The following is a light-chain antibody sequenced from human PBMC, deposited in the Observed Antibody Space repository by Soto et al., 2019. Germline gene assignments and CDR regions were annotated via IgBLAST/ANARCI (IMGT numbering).Light chain of an antibody. J-gene: IGLJ3*02. CDR1: SSNIGDNY. CDR3: GTWDNSLTAWV. V-gene: IGLV1-51*02. CDR2: EDY. Sequence: QSVLTQPPSVSAAPGQKVTITCSGSSSNIGDNYVSWYQQLPGTAPKLLISEDYNRPSGIPDRFSGSKSGTSAALGITGLQTGDEGYYFCGTWDNSLTAWVFGGGTKLTVL.